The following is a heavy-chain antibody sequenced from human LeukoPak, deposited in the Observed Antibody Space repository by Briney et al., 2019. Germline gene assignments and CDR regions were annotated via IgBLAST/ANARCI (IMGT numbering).Heavy chain of an antibody. CDR1: GFTFSSYG. J-gene: IGHJ4*02. D-gene: IGHD5-18*01. CDR2: ISYDGSNK. CDR3: AKDKRHTAMVDY. V-gene: IGHV3-30*18. Sequence: PGGSLRLSCAASGFTFSSYGMHWVRQASGKGLEWVAVISYDGSNKYYADSVKGRFTISRDNSKNTLYLQMNSLRAEDTAVYYCAKDKRHTAMVDYWGQGTLVTVSS.